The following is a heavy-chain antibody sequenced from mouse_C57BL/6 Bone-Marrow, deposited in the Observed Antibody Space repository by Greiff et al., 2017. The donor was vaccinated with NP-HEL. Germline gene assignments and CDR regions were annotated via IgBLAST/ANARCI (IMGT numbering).Heavy chain of an antibody. CDR1: GYTFTSYW. J-gene: IGHJ4*01. Sequence: QVQLQQPGAELVKPGASVKMSCKASGYTFTSYWITWVKQRPGQGLEWIGDIYPGSGSTNYNEKFKSKATLTVDTSSSTAYMQLSSLTSEDSVVYYCARNYYDYYYAMDYWGQGTSVTVSS. D-gene: IGHD2-4*01. CDR3: ARNYYDYYYAMDY. V-gene: IGHV1-55*01. CDR2: IYPGSGST.